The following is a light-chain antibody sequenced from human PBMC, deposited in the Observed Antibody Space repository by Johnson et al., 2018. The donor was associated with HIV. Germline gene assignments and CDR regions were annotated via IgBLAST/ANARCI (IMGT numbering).Light chain of an antibody. Sequence: QSVLTQPPSVSAAPGQKVTISCSGSSSNIGNNYVSWYQQLPGTAPKLLIYDTYKRPSGIPDRFSGSKSGTSATLGITGLQTGDEADYYCGTWDSRLRAYVFGAGTKVTVL. J-gene: IGLJ1*01. V-gene: IGLV1-51*01. CDR2: DTY. CDR3: GTWDSRLRAYV. CDR1: SSNIGNNY.